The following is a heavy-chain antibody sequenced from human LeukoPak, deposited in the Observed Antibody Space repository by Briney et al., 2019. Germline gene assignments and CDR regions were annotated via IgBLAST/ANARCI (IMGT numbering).Heavy chain of an antibody. J-gene: IGHJ4*02. V-gene: IGHV3-48*04. CDR2: ISSSSSTI. D-gene: IGHD6-6*01. Sequence: GGSLRLSCAASGFTFSSYAMSWVRQAPGKGLEWVSYISSSSSTIYYADSVKGRFTISRDNAKNSLYLQMNSLKTEDTAVYYCTTGDSSSSPGASFDYWGQGTLVTVSS. CDR3: TTGDSSSSPGASFDY. CDR1: GFTFSSYA.